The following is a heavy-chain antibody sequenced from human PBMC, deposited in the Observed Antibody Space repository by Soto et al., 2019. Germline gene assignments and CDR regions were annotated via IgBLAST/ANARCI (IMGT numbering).Heavy chain of an antibody. Sequence: QITLKESGTTLMKPTQTLTLTCTFSGFSLSTSGVGVGWIRQPPGKALEWLALIYWDDDKRYSPSLKSRLTITKDTSKNQVVLTMTNMDPVDTATYYCAHSVPTTVTTSHFDYWGQGTLVTVSS. J-gene: IGHJ4*02. CDR2: IYWDDDK. V-gene: IGHV2-5*02. D-gene: IGHD4-17*01. CDR3: AHSVPTTVTTSHFDY. CDR1: GFSLSTSGVG.